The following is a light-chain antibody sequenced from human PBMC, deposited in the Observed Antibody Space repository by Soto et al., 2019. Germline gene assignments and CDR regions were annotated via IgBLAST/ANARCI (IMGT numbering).Light chain of an antibody. CDR1: QSVSSN. Sequence: EIVMTQSPATLSVSPGERATLSCRASQSVSSNLAWYQQKHGQAPRLLIYGASTRATGIPARFRGSGSGTEFTLTISSLQSEDFAVYYCQQYNNWPLTFGPGTKVDIK. CDR2: GAS. V-gene: IGKV3-15*01. CDR3: QQYNNWPLT. J-gene: IGKJ3*01.